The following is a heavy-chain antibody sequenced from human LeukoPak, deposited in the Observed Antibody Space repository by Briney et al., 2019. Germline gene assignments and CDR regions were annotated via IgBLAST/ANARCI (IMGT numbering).Heavy chain of an antibody. CDR2: ISWDGGST. Sequence: GGSLRLSCAASGFTFDDHAMHWVRQAPGKGLEWVSLISWDGGSTYYADSVKGRFTISRDNSKNSLYLQMNSLRAEDTALYYCAKSGSSWSGVYYYYYMDVWGKGTTVTVSS. D-gene: IGHD6-13*01. CDR1: GFTFDDHA. CDR3: AKSGSSWSGVYYYYYMDV. V-gene: IGHV3-43D*03. J-gene: IGHJ6*03.